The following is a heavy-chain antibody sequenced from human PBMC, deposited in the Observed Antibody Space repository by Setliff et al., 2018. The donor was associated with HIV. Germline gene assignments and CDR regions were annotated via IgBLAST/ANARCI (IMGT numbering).Heavy chain of an antibody. V-gene: IGHV4-59*01. CDR2: IYYSGST. D-gene: IGHD3-16*01. CDR3: ARTPSRGGFDY. Sequence: PSETLSLTCFVSGGSLSSYYWSWIRQPPGKGLEWIAYIYYSGSTNYNPSLKSRVTISLDRSKNQFSLKLSSVTAAGTAVYYCARTPSRGGFDYWGQGTLVTVSS. J-gene: IGHJ4*02. CDR1: GGSLSSYY.